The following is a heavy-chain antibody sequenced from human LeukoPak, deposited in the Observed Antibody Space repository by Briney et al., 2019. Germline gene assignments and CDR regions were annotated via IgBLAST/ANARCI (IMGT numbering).Heavy chain of an antibody. D-gene: IGHD4-17*01. CDR2: IIPIFGTA. J-gene: IGHJ5*02. CDR1: VGTCSSYA. Sequence: ASVKVSCKASVGTCSSYAISWVRQAPGQGLEWMGGIIPIFGTANYAQKFQGRVTITADESTSTAYMELSSLRSEDTAVYYCARGPPTVPGWFDPWGQGTLVTVSS. CDR3: ARGPPTVPGWFDP. V-gene: IGHV1-69*13.